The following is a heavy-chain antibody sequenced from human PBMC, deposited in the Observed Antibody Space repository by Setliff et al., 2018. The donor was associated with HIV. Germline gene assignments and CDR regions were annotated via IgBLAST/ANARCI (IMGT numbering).Heavy chain of an antibody. Sequence: PSETLSLTCSVSGGSIGSSSYYWGWIRQPPGKGLEWLGYIYYSGSAYYNPSLKSRVTIALDTSKNQFSLKLTSMTAADTAVYFCARDGGYSGHQWFGDAFDIWGQGTMVTVSS. D-gene: IGHD3-10*01. CDR2: IYYSGSA. CDR3: ARDGGYSGHQWFGDAFDI. CDR1: GGSIGSSSYY. J-gene: IGHJ3*02. V-gene: IGHV4-31*03.